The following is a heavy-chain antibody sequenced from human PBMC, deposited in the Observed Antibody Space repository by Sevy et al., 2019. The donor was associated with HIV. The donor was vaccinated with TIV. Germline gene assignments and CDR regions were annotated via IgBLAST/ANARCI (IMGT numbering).Heavy chain of an antibody. J-gene: IGHJ4*02. CDR2: ISGSGGST. CDR3: AKVGIPCSSSYWGYWDY. CDR1: GFTFSSYA. D-gene: IGHD6-6*01. Sequence: GGSLRLSCAASGFTFSSYAMSWVRQAPGKGLEWVSAISGSGGSTYYADSVKGRFTISRDNSKNTLYLQMNSLRAEDTAVYYCAKVGIPCSSSYWGYWDYWGQGTLVTVSS. V-gene: IGHV3-23*01.